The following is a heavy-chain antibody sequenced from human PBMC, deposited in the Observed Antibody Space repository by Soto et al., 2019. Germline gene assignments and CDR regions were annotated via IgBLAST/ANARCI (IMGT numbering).Heavy chain of an antibody. CDR3: ARAGYCSGGTCFHGNCDY. Sequence: QVQLVQSGDEVKRPGASVKVSCKASGYTFTTYYMHWVRQAPGQGLEWLGIINPNGGSTTYAQKFQGRVTMTRDTSTSTVYLELSSLRSEDTAVYYCARAGYCSGGTCFHGNCDYWGQGTLVTVSA. D-gene: IGHD2-15*01. J-gene: IGHJ4*02. CDR2: INPNGGST. CDR1: GYTFTTYY. V-gene: IGHV1-46*01.